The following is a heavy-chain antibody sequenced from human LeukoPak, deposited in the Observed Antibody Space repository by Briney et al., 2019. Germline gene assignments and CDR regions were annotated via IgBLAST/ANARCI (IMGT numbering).Heavy chain of an antibody. J-gene: IGHJ3*02. CDR1: GYTFTSYG. CDR3: ARDRLYYYGSGDAFDI. V-gene: IGHV1-18*01. D-gene: IGHD3-10*01. Sequence: ASVKVSCKASGYTFTSYGISWVRQAPGQGLEWMEWISAYNGNTNYAQKLQGRVTMTTDTSTSTAYMELRSLRSDDTAVYYCARDRLYYYGSGDAFDIWGQGTMVTVSS. CDR2: ISAYNGNT.